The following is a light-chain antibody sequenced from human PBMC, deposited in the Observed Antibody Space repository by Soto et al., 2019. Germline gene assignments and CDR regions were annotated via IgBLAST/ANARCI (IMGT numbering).Light chain of an antibody. V-gene: IGKV3-20*01. CDR3: LQYGTFPRT. J-gene: IGKJ1*01. Sequence: EIVLTQSPGTLSLAPGERATLSGRASQSVRSSYLAWYQQNAGQAPRLLIYGASSRATGIPDRFSGSGSGTDFTLTISRLEPEDFAVYYCLQYGTFPRTFGQGTKVDIK. CDR1: QSVRSSY. CDR2: GAS.